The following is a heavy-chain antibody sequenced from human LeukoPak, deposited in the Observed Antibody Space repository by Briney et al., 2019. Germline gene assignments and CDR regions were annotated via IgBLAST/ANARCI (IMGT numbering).Heavy chain of an antibody. D-gene: IGHD1-1*01. V-gene: IGHV1-2*02. Sequence: ASVKVSCKASGYTFTGHYMHWVRQAPGQGLEWMEWINSDSGGTKYAQKFQGSVIMTRVTSISTAYMELSRLKSDDTAVYYCARGRVHSWSDAFDIWGQGTTVTVSS. CDR1: GYTFTGHY. CDR3: ARGRVHSWSDAFDI. J-gene: IGHJ3*02. CDR2: INSDSGGT.